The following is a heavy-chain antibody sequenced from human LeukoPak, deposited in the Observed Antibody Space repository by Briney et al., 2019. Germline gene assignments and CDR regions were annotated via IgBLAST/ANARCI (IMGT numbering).Heavy chain of an antibody. CDR3: ARAGSGYYPEHSFDY. D-gene: IGHD3-3*01. J-gene: IGHJ4*02. CDR2: IYYSRST. V-gene: IGHV4-59*01. Sequence: SETLSLTCTVSGGSISSYSWSWIRQPPGKGLEWIGYIYYSRSTNYNPSLKSRVTISVDTSKNQFSLKLSSVTAADTAVYYCARAGSGYYPEHSFDYWGQGTLVTVSS. CDR1: GGSISSYS.